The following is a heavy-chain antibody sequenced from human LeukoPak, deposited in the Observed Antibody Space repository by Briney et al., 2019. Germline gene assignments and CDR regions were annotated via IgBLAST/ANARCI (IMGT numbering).Heavy chain of an antibody. D-gene: IGHD6-13*01. V-gene: IGHV3-11*04. J-gene: IGHJ4*02. CDR2: ISSSGSAI. Sequence: GGSLRLSCAASGFSFSDHYMSWIRQAPGKGLEWLSYISSSGSAIYYADSVKGRFTISRDNAKNSLYLQMNGLRAEDTAVYYCARDGYSSSWYEQTIYDYWGQGTLVTVSS. CDR3: ARDGYSSSWYEQTIYDY. CDR1: GFSFSDHY.